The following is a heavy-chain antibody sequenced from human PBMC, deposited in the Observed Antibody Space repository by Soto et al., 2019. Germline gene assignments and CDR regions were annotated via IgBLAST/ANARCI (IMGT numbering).Heavy chain of an antibody. CDR3: VRGYSYGSYPYYYYGMDV. Sequence: LRLSCAASGFTFSNFWMHWVRQAPGKGLVWVSRINSDGSSTNYAESVKGRSTISRDNAKNTLYLQMISLRAEDTAVYYCVRGYSYGSYPYYYYGMDVWGQGTTVTVSS. CDR1: GFTFSNFW. D-gene: IGHD5-18*01. CDR2: INSDGSST. J-gene: IGHJ6*02. V-gene: IGHV3-74*01.